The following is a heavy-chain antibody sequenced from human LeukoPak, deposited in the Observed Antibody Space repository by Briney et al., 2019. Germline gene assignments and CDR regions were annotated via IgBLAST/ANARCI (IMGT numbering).Heavy chain of an antibody. D-gene: IGHD5-12*01. CDR3: ARGLWDIVATNDY. J-gene: IGHJ4*02. CDR2: IKQDGSEK. Sequence: PGGSLRLSCAASGFTFSSYWMSWVRQAPGKGLEWVANIKQDGSEKYYVDSVKGRFTISRDNAKNSLYLQMNSLRAEDTAVYYCARGLWDIVATNDYWGQGTLVTVSS. V-gene: IGHV3-7*01. CDR1: GFTFSSYW.